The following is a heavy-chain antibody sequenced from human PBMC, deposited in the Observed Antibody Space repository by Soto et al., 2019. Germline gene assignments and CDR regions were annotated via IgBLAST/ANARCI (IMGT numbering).Heavy chain of an antibody. CDR1: GSTFTSYA. D-gene: IGHD3-3*01. J-gene: IGHJ4*02. Sequence: QVQLVHSGAEVKKPGASVKVSCKASGSTFTSYAMHWVRQAPGHRLEWMGWINAVNGNTKYSQKFQGRVTITSDTSASTADMELSSRRSEDTAVYYCARDPDPYDFWSGSPLGYWGQGTLVTVSS. V-gene: IGHV1-3*01. CDR3: ARDPDPYDFWSGSPLGY. CDR2: INAVNGNT.